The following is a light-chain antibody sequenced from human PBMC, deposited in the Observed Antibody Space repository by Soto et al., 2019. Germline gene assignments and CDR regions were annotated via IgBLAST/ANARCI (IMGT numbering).Light chain of an antibody. CDR1: SSNIGSNT. Sequence: QSVLTQPPSASGTPGQRVTISCSGSSSNIGSNTVNWYQQLPGTAPKLIIYNNNQRPSGVPARFSGSKSGTSASLAISGLQSEDEADYYCAAWDDSLNGLVFGTGTKVTVL. CDR2: NNN. V-gene: IGLV1-44*01. CDR3: AAWDDSLNGLV. J-gene: IGLJ1*01.